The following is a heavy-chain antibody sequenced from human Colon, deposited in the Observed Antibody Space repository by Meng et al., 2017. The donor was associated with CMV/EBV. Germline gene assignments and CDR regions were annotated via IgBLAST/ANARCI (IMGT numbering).Heavy chain of an antibody. Sequence: QGQLQRWGAGLLTPSETLSLPCAVYGGSFSGYYWSWIRQPPGKGLEWIGEINHSGSTNYNPSLKSRVTISVDTSKNQFSLKLSSVTAADTAVYYCASILFAAAAGGWGGYWGQGTLVTVSS. D-gene: IGHD6-13*01. V-gene: IGHV4-34*01. J-gene: IGHJ4*02. CDR3: ASILFAAAAGGWGGY. CDR1: GGSFSGYY. CDR2: INHSGST.